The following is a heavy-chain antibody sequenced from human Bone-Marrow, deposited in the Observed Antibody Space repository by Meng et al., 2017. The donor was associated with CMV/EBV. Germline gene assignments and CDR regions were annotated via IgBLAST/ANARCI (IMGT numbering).Heavy chain of an antibody. D-gene: IGHD1-26*01. CDR2: IYYSGST. J-gene: IGHJ2*01. CDR1: GGSISSTRYY. V-gene: IGHV4-39*07. Sequence: GSLRLSCTVSGGSISSTRYYWGWIRQPPGKGLEWIGSIYYSGSTYYNPSLKSRVTISVDTSKNQFSLKLNSVTAADTAVYYCARGMGATGFDFDLWGRGILVTVSS. CDR3: ARGMGATGFDFDL.